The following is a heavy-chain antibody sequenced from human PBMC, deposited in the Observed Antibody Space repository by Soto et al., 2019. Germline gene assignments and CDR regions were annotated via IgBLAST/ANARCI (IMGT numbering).Heavy chain of an antibody. V-gene: IGHV1-69*18. CDR2: IIPIFGTV. CDR3: ARFALGATGATADAFVI. Sequence: QVQLVQSGAEVKKPGSSVKVSCKASGVTFTTSAITWVRQAPGQGLEWMGRIIPIFGTVNFAQKFQGRATITADESTTTVYMEMFSLTSDDTAGYYCARFALGATGATADAFVIWGQGTLLSVSS. CDR1: GVTFTTSA. D-gene: IGHD1-1*01. J-gene: IGHJ3*02.